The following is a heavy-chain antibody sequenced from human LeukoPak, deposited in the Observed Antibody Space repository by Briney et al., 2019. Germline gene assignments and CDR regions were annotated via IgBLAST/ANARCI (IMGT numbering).Heavy chain of an antibody. Sequence: ASVKVSCKASGYTFTSYGISWVRQAPGQGLEWMGWISAYNGNTNYAQKLQGRVTMTTDTSTSTAYMELRSLRSDDTAVYYCARAPRGSCSGASCPHFDYWGQGTLVTVSS. CDR2: ISAYNGNT. V-gene: IGHV1-18*01. CDR3: ARAPRGSCSGASCPHFDY. J-gene: IGHJ4*02. CDR1: GYTFTSYG. D-gene: IGHD2-15*01.